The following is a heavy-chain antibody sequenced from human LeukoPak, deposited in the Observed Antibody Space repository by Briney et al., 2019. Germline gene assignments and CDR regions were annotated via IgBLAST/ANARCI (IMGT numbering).Heavy chain of an antibody. J-gene: IGHJ4*02. Sequence: GESLKISCKVSGYSFTSYWIGWVRQMPGKGLEWMGIIYPGDSDTRYSPSFQGQVTISADKSISTAYLQWSSLKASDTAMYYCARRRSGSYGPVYYFDYWGQGTLVTVSS. CDR3: ARRRSGSYGPVYYFDY. CDR2: IYPGDSDT. V-gene: IGHV5-51*01. D-gene: IGHD1-26*01. CDR1: GYSFTSYW.